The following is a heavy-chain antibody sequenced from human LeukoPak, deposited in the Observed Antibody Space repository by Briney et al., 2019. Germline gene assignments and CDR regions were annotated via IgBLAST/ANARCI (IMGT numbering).Heavy chain of an antibody. CDR3: EKSSGSAQKGFDP. D-gene: IGHD3-10*01. Sequence: GGSLRLSCAASEFTFSTFTMNWVRQAPGKGLEWVASITGDGDNKYSADSVKGRFSISRDNSKDMLFLQMSSLRVDDTAIYFCEKSSGSAQKGFDPWGQGTLVTVSS. J-gene: IGHJ5*02. V-gene: IGHV3-23*01. CDR1: EFTFSTFT. CDR2: ITGDGDNK.